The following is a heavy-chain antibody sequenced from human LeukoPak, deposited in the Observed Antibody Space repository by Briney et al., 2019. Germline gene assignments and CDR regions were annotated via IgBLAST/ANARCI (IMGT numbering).Heavy chain of an antibody. CDR3: ARTTYYYDSSGPRWFDP. D-gene: IGHD3-22*01. J-gene: IGHJ5*02. V-gene: IGHV1-18*01. CDR2: ISAYNGNT. CDR1: GYTFTSYG. Sequence: ASVKVSCKASGYTFTSYGTSWVRQAPGQGLEWMGWISAYNGNTNYAQKLQGRVTMTTDTSTSTAYMELRSLSSDDTAVYYCARTTYYYDSSGPRWFDPWGQGTLVTVSS.